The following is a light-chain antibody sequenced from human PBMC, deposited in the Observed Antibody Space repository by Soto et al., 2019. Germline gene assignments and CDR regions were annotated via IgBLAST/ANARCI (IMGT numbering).Light chain of an antibody. CDR2: GAS. V-gene: IGKV1-39*01. CDR3: QQRSNWPIT. J-gene: IGKJ5*01. Sequence: DIRLTQSPSSLSASVGDRVTISCRASQSISTYLMWYQQKPGKAPNLLIYGASGLQNGVPSRFTGSGSGTEFTLTITGLQPEDFAVYYCQQRSNWPITFGQGTRLEIK. CDR1: QSISTY.